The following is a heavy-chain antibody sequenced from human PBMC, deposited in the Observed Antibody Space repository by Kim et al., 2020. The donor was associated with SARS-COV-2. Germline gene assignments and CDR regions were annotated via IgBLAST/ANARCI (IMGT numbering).Heavy chain of an antibody. D-gene: IGHD3-3*01. Sequence: SETLSLTCTVSGDSIANYYWTWIRQPPGRGLEWIGFVRNSGTTRYVPSLRSRVTLSADTSKNQFFLTLTSVTAADTAASDCARGLPYEYYYYGMDVWG. J-gene: IGHJ6*02. CDR1: GDSIANYY. V-gene: IGHV4-59*01. CDR3: ARGLPYEYYYYGMDV. CDR2: VRNSGTT.